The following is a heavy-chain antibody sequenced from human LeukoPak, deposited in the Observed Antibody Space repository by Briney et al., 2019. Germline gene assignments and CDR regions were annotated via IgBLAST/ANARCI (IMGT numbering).Heavy chain of an antibody. V-gene: IGHV3-48*03. CDR2: IIRAGRTI. CDR1: GVTFYSYD. Sequence: PGGSLRLSCAASGVTFYSYDMNWVRQAPGKGREWISYIIRAGRTIYYADSVKGRFTISRDNAENSLYLQMTSLRAEGTAAYYCASQYYSDSNGYYKSDWFAPWGQGTLVTVSS. CDR3: ASQYYSDSNGYYKSDWFAP. D-gene: IGHD3-22*01. J-gene: IGHJ5*02.